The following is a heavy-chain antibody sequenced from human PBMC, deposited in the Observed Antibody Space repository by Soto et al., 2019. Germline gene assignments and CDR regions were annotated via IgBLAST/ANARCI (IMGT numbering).Heavy chain of an antibody. Sequence: GGSLRLSCAASGFTFNTYWMSWVRLAPGKGLERVSSISGSGDGTYYADSVKARFTILRDNTKSTLFLQINSLRAEDTAVYYCARAPGYSATYSARFDYWGQGILVTVSS. V-gene: IGHV3-23*01. CDR2: ISGSGDGT. J-gene: IGHJ4*02. CDR1: GFTFNTYW. CDR3: ARAPGYSATYSARFDY. D-gene: IGHD1-26*01.